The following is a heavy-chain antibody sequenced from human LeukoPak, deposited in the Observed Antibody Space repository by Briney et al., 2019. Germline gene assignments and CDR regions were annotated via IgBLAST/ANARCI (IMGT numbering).Heavy chain of an antibody. CDR2: ISHTGNT. J-gene: IGHJ4*02. CDR1: DVSFTNYY. D-gene: IGHD1-1*01. Sequence: NPSETLSLTCTVSDVSFTNYYWTWIRQSPGKGLEWLGEISHTGNTHHNPSLKSRVTVSVDISADMSTTRVSLNLRSVTAADMAIYYCARGPGHSFKYWGQGTRATVSS. V-gene: IGHV4-34*01. CDR3: ARGPGHSFKY.